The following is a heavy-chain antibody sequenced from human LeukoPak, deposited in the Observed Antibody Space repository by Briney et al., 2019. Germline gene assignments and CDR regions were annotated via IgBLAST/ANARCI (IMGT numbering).Heavy chain of an antibody. CDR1: GFTFDDYA. CDR3: AKGRSYSYTAHPFDY. V-gene: IGHV3-9*03. CDR2: ISWNGGSI. Sequence: GRSLRLSCAASGFTFDDYAMHWVRQAPGKGLEWVSGISWNGGSIGYVDSVKGRFTISRDSAKSSLYLQMNSLRAEDMAVYYCAKGRSYSYTAHPFDYWGQGTLITVSS. J-gene: IGHJ4*02. D-gene: IGHD1-26*01.